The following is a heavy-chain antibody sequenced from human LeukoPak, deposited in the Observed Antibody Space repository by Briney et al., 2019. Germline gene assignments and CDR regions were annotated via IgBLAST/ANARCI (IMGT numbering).Heavy chain of an antibody. J-gene: IGHJ4*02. Sequence: GASVKVSCKASGGTFRSYAISWVRQAPGQGLEWMGGIIPIFGTANYAQKFQGRVTITADESTSTAYMELSSLRCDDTAVYYCARDVDSIVVVPAASDYWGQETLVTVSS. V-gene: IGHV1-69*01. CDR1: GGTFRSYA. CDR3: ARDVDSIVVVPAASDY. CDR2: IIPIFGTA. D-gene: IGHD2-2*01.